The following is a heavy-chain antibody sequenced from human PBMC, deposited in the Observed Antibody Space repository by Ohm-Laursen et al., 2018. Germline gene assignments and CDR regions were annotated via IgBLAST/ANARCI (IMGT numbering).Heavy chain of an antibody. CDR3: ARCLWWFDP. V-gene: IGHV4-38-2*01. Sequence: SQTLSLTCAVSGYSISSGYYWGWVRQPPGKGLEWIGSIYHSGSTYYNPSLQSRVTISLDMSKNQFFLRLNSVTAADTAVYYCARCLWWFDPWGQGTLVTVSS. J-gene: IGHJ5*02. CDR1: GYSISSGYY. CDR2: IYHSGST.